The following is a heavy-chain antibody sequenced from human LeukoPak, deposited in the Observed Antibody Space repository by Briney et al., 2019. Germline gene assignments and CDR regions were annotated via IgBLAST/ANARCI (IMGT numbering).Heavy chain of an antibody. D-gene: IGHD5-24*01. V-gene: IGHV4-39*07. CDR2: IYYGGRT. CDR1: GDSISSSSYY. CDR3: ARAQSNQMATKI. Sequence: SETLSLTCTVSGDSISSSSYYWGWIRQPPGKGLECIVSIYYGGRTHYKSSLKSRVNISVDTSKKQFYLKLNSVTDADTAVYYCARAQSNQMATKIWGQGSLVTVSS. J-gene: IGHJ4*02.